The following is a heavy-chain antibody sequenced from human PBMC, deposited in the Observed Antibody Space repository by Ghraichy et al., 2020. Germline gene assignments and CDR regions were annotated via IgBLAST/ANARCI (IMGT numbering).Heavy chain of an antibody. Sequence: GGSRRLSCAASGFTVSSNYMSWVRQAPGKGLEWVSVIYSGGSTYYADSVKGRFTISRDNSKNTLYLQMNSLRAEDTAVYYCARDRKVGATTFYYYGMDVWGQGTTVTVSS. CDR1: GFTVSSNY. CDR3: ARDRKVGATTFYYYGMDV. D-gene: IGHD1-26*01. V-gene: IGHV3-53*01. J-gene: IGHJ6*02. CDR2: IYSGGST.